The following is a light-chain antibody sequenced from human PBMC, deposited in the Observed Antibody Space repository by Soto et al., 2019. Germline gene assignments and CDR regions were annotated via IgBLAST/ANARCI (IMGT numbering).Light chain of an antibody. J-gene: IGLJ2*01. Sequence: SYELTQPPSVSVAPGKTARITCGGNNIGSKSVHGYQQKPGQAPVLVIYYDSDRPSGIPERFSGSNSGNTATLTISRVEAGDEADYYCQVWDSSRGVFGGGTKLTVL. CDR3: QVWDSSRGV. CDR2: YDS. CDR1: NIGSKS. V-gene: IGLV3-21*04.